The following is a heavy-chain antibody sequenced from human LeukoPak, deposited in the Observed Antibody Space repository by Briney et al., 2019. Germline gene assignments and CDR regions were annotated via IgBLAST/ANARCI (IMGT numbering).Heavy chain of an antibody. V-gene: IGHV4-39*01. D-gene: IGHD6-19*01. CDR2: VHNVGST. CDR1: GVSTTNGIYY. CDR3: ARHAEYNSGWHFYLDH. J-gene: IGHJ4*02. Sequence: SDTLSLTCTVSGVSTTNGIYYWAWIRQSPGKGLEWIGSVHNVGSTYYNLSLRSRVTMSIDTSKNQFSLRLNSVTAADTAVYYCARHAEYNSGWHFYLDHWGQGILVTVSS.